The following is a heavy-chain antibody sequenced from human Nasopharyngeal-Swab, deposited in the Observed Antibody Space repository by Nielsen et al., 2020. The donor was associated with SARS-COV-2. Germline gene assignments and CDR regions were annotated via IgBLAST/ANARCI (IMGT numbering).Heavy chain of an antibody. CDR2: ISSSSSYI. Sequence: WIRQPPGKGLEWVSSISSSSSYIYYADSVKGRFTIPRDNAKNSLYLQMNSLRAEDTAVYYCARDRGYCSSTSCHYYYYYMDVWGKGTTVTVSS. D-gene: IGHD2-2*01. J-gene: IGHJ6*03. V-gene: IGHV3-21*01. CDR3: ARDRGYCSSTSCHYYYYYMDV.